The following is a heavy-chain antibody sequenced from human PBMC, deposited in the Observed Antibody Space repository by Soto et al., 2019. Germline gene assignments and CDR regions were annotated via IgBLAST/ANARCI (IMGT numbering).Heavy chain of an antibody. Sequence: ESGGGVVQPGRSLRLSCAASGFTFSSYAMHWVRQAPGKGLEWVAVISYDGSNKYYADSVKGRFTISRDNSKNTLYLQMNSLRAEDTAVYYCARDSWSSRRITMVRGVNAEKDKGDYWGQGTLVTVSS. V-gene: IGHV3-30-3*01. J-gene: IGHJ4*02. D-gene: IGHD3-10*01. CDR3: ARDSWSSRRITMVRGVNAEKDKGDY. CDR1: GFTFSSYA. CDR2: ISYDGSNK.